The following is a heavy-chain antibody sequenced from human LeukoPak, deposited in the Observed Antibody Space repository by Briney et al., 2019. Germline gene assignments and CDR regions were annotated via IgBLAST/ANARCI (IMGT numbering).Heavy chain of an antibody. CDR1: GYTFTSYG. CDR2: IIPIFGTA. CDR3: ARGVSAGPFDY. V-gene: IGHV1-69*13. D-gene: IGHD6-19*01. Sequence: SVKVSCKASGYTFTSYGISWVRQAPGQGLEWMGGIIPIFGTANYTQKFQGRVTITADESTSTAYMELSSLRSEDTAVYYCARGVSAGPFDYWGQGTLVTVSS. J-gene: IGHJ4*02.